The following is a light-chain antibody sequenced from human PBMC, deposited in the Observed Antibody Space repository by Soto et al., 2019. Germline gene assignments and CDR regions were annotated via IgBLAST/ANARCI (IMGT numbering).Light chain of an antibody. CDR2: DVS. V-gene: IGLV2-14*01. CDR1: SSDVGGYNY. Sequence: QSALTQPASVSGSPGQSITISCTGTSSDVGGYNYVSWYQQHPGKAPKLMIYDVSDRPSGVSNRFSGSKSGNTASLTISXXXXXXXXXXYXSSYTSGFYVFGTGTKLTVL. J-gene: IGLJ1*01. CDR3: SSYTSGFYV.